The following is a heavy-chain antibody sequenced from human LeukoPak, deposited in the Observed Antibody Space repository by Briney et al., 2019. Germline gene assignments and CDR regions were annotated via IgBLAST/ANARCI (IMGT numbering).Heavy chain of an antibody. CDR2: IYTSGST. Sequence: SETLSLTCSVSGASISSYYWSWIRQPAGKGLEWIGRIYTSGSTNSNPSLKSRVTMSVDTSKNQFSLRLSSVTAADTAVYYCARTETYYYGSGSYNYYMDVWGKGATVTVSS. J-gene: IGHJ6*03. CDR3: ARTETYYYGSGSYNYYMDV. V-gene: IGHV4-4*07. D-gene: IGHD3-10*01. CDR1: GASISSYY.